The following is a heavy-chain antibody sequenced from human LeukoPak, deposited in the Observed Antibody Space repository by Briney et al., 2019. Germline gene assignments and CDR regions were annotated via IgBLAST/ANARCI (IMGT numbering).Heavy chain of an antibody. J-gene: IGHJ4*02. Sequence: GASVKVSCKASGYTFTNYYMQWVRQAPGQGLEWIGIINPSPGSTTYAQKFQGRVTMTRDTSTSTVYMELSSLRSEDTAVYYCARSGVGARGMGKFDYWGQGTLVTVSS. CDR1: GYTFTNYY. D-gene: IGHD1-26*01. CDR2: INPSPGST. V-gene: IGHV1-46*01. CDR3: ARSGVGARGMGKFDY.